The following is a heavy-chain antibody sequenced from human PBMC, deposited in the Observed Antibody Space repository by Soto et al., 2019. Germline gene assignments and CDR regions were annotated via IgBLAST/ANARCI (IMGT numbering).Heavy chain of an antibody. V-gene: IGHV1-69*02. CDR3: ASGLEYSGYDWVDY. Sequence: QVQLVQSGAEVKKPGSSVKVSCKASGGTFSSYTISWVRQAPGQGPEWMGRIIPILGIANYAQKFQGRVTITADKSTSTAYMELSSLRSEDTAVYYCASGLEYSGYDWVDYWGQGTLVTASS. CDR2: IIPILGIA. D-gene: IGHD5-12*01. CDR1: GGTFSSYT. J-gene: IGHJ4*02.